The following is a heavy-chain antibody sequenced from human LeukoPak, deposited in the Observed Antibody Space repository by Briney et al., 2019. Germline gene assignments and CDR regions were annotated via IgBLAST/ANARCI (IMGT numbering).Heavy chain of an antibody. D-gene: IGHD3-22*01. CDR2: IYTSGST. CDR1: GGSISSYY. CDR3: ARDHTYRDRFYYDTSDYLAY. V-gene: IGHV4-4*07. J-gene: IGHJ4*02. Sequence: PSETLSLTCTVSGGSISSYYWSWIRQPAGKGLEWIGRIYTSGSTNYNPSLKSRVTMSVDTSKNQFSLKLSSVTAADTAVYYCARDHTYRDRFYYDTSDYLAYWGQGTLVTVSS.